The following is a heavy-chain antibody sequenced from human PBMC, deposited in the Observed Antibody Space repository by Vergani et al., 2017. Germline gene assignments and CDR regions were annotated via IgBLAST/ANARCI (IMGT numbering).Heavy chain of an antibody. J-gene: IGHJ4*02. Sequence: QVQLVQSGAEVKKPGASVKVSCKASGYTFTGYYMHWVRQAPGQGLEWMGWINPNSGGTNYAQKFQGRVTMTRDTSISTAYMELSRLRSDDTAVYYCARGKTGYSSGWEDFDYWGQGTLVTVSS. CDR2: INPNSGGT. V-gene: IGHV1-2*02. CDR1: GYTFTGYY. D-gene: IGHD6-19*01. CDR3: ARGKTGYSSGWEDFDY.